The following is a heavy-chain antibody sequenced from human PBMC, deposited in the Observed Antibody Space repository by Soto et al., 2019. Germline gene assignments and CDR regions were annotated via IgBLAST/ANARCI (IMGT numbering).Heavy chain of an antibody. CDR1: GFTFSNAW. D-gene: IGHD4-17*01. Sequence: EVQLVESGGGLVKPGGSLRLSCAASGFTFSNAWMSWVRQAPGKGLEWVGRIKSKTDAGTTDYAAPVQGRFTISRDDSENTLYLQINSLKTEETAVYYCTPSMTTVTLTPFDYWGQGTLVTVSS. CDR3: TPSMTTVTLTPFDY. CDR2: IKSKTDAGTT. V-gene: IGHV3-15*01. J-gene: IGHJ4*02.